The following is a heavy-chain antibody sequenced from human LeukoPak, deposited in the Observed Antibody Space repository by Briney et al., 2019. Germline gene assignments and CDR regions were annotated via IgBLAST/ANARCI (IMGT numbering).Heavy chain of an antibody. Sequence: GGSLRLSCAASGFTFSSYEMNWVRQAPGKGLEWVSYISSSGSTIYYADSVKGRFTISRDNAKNSLYLQMNSLRAEDTAVCYCARDSIVVVTAIPWRNAFDIWGQGTMVTVS. J-gene: IGHJ3*02. V-gene: IGHV3-48*03. D-gene: IGHD2-21*02. CDR2: ISSSGSTI. CDR3: ARDSIVVVTAIPWRNAFDI. CDR1: GFTFSSYE.